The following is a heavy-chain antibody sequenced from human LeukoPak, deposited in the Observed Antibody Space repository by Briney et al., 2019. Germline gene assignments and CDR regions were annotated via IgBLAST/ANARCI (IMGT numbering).Heavy chain of an antibody. CDR1: GFTFSSYS. CDR3: AKVFGLWFGELLFHDAFDI. V-gene: IGHV3-48*01. CDR2: ISSSSSTI. Sequence: PGGSLRLSCAASGFTFSSYSMNWVRQAPGKGLEWVSYISSSSSTIYYADSVKGRFTISRDNAKNSLYLQMNSLRAEDTAVYYCAKVFGLWFGELLFHDAFDIWGQGTMVTVSS. D-gene: IGHD3-10*01. J-gene: IGHJ3*02.